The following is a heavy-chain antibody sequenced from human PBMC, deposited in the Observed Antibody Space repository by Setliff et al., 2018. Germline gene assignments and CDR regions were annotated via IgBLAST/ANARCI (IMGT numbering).Heavy chain of an antibody. J-gene: IGHJ6*02. D-gene: IGHD6-19*01. V-gene: IGHV1-2*02. CDR1: GYTFTGYY. CDR2: INPNSGGT. CDR3: ARANDYSSGWYFYYYGMDV. Sequence: ASVKVSCKASGYTFTGYYMHWVRQAPGQGLEWMGWINPNSGGTNYAQKLQGRVTMTTDTSTSTAYMELRSLRSDDTAVYYCARANDYSSGWYFYYYGMDVWGQGTTVTVSS.